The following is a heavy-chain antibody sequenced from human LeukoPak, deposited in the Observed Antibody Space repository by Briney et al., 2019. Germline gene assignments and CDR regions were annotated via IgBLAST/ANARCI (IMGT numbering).Heavy chain of an antibody. V-gene: IGHV3-21*01. CDR1: GFTFSSYS. CDR3: VSAGPPSSGYYPNWFDP. Sequence: KAGGSLRLSCAASGFTFSSYSMNWVRQAPGKGLEWVSSISSSSSYIYYADSVKGRFTISRDNAKNSLYLQMNSLRAEDTAVYYCVSAGPPSSGYYPNWFDPWGQGTLVTVSS. CDR2: ISSSSSYI. D-gene: IGHD3-22*01. J-gene: IGHJ5*02.